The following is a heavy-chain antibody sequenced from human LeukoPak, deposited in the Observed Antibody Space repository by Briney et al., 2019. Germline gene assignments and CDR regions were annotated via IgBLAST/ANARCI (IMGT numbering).Heavy chain of an antibody. CDR3: AQYCISADCYANWFGP. CDR1: GFTLSSAW. J-gene: IGHJ5*02. D-gene: IGHD2-2*01. Sequence: PGGSLRLPCAGSGFTLSSAWMTWVRQAPGKGLEWVGLSKSKTDGGTTDYAAPVKGRFTISRDDSKNTLYLQMNSLKTEDTAVYYCAQYCISADCYANWFGPWGQGTLVTVSS. CDR2: SKSKTDGGTT. V-gene: IGHV3-15*01.